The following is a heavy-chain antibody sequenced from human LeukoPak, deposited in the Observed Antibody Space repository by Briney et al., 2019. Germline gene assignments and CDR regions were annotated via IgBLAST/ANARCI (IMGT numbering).Heavy chain of an antibody. Sequence: GGSLRLSCAASGFTFSSYGMHWVRQAPGKGLEWVAFIRYDGTDKYYADSVKGRFTISRDNSKNTLYLQMNSLRAEDTAVYYCAKSLAVAGKGWYFDYWGQGTLVTVSS. CDR2: IRYDGTDK. CDR1: GFTFSSYG. V-gene: IGHV3-30*02. J-gene: IGHJ4*02. D-gene: IGHD6-19*01. CDR3: AKSLAVAGKGWYFDY.